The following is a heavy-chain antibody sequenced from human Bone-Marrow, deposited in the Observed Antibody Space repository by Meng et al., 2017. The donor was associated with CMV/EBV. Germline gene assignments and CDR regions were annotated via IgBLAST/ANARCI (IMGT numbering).Heavy chain of an antibody. J-gene: IGHJ4*02. CDR3: ARATYYYDSTGYKITYYFDY. Sequence: GESLKISCAASGFTFSSYWMHWVRQAPGKGLVWVSRINSDGSITNYADSVKGRFTISRDNAKNTLYLQMNSLRAEDTALYYCARATYYYDSTGYKITYYFDYWGRGTLVTVSS. CDR2: INSDGSIT. D-gene: IGHD3-22*01. V-gene: IGHV3-74*01. CDR1: GFTFSSYW.